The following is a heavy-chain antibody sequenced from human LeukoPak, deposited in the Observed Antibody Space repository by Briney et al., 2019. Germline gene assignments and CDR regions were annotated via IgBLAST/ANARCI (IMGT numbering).Heavy chain of an antibody. V-gene: IGHV3-7*01. CDR1: GFTFSRYW. CDR3: TRGFYDTLTGPDY. D-gene: IGHD3-9*01. Sequence: GGSLRLSCAASGFTFSRYWMSWMRQAPGKGLEWVANIKYDGSEDYYVDSVKGRFTISRDNAKNTLYLQLNSLRVEDTAVYYCTRGFYDTLTGPDYWGQGTLVTVSS. CDR2: IKYDGSED. J-gene: IGHJ4*02.